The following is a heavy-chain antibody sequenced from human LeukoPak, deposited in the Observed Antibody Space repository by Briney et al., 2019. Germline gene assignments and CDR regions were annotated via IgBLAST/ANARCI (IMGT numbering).Heavy chain of an antibody. CDR2: ISYDGSNK. V-gene: IGHV3-30*04. J-gene: IGHJ6*04. CDR1: GFTFSSYT. D-gene: IGHD3-10*02. Sequence: GGSLRLSCAASGFTFSSYTMHWVRQAPGKGLEWVALISYDGSNKYYADSVKGRFTISRDNAKNSLYLQMNSLRAEDTAVYYCAELGITMIGGVWGKGTTVTISS. CDR3: AELGITMIGGV.